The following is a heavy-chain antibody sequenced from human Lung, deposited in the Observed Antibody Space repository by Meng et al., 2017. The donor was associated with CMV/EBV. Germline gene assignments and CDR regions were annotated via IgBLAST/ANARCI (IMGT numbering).Heavy chain of an antibody. CDR2: IPYDGSNK. D-gene: IGHD1/OR15-1a*01. J-gene: IGHJ4*02. V-gene: IGHV3-30*03. Sequence: VALIPYDGSNKYFADSVKGRFPLSRDKSKDTLYFQMNSLRTEDTAVYYCARNKEPFDYWGQGALVTVSS. CDR3: ARNKEPFDY.